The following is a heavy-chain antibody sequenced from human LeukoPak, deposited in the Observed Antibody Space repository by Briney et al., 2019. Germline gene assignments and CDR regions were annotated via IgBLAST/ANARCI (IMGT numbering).Heavy chain of an antibody. CDR3: ARDGAIHCTNGVCLGAQTDYYYGMDV. V-gene: IGHV1-69*01. CDR1: GGTFSSYA. Sequence: GSSVKVSCKASGGTFSSYAISWVRQAPGQGLEWMGGIIPIFGTANYAQKFQGRVTITADESTSTAYMELSSLRSEDTAVYYCARDGAIHCTNGVCLGAQTDYYYGMDVWGQGTTVTVSS. D-gene: IGHD2-8*01. CDR2: IIPIFGTA. J-gene: IGHJ6*02.